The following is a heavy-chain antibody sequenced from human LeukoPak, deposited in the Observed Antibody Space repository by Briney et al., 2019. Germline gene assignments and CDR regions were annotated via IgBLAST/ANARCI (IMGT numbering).Heavy chain of an antibody. V-gene: IGHV4-59*08. CDR2: IYYSGST. Sequence: SETLSLTCTVSGGSISSYYWSWIRQPPGKGLEWIGYIYYSGSTNYNPSLKSRVTISVDTSKNQFSLKLSSVTAADTAVYYCARQTYYYGSGSPLFDYWGQGTLVTVPS. J-gene: IGHJ4*02. CDR1: GGSISSYY. CDR3: ARQTYYYGSGSPLFDY. D-gene: IGHD3-10*01.